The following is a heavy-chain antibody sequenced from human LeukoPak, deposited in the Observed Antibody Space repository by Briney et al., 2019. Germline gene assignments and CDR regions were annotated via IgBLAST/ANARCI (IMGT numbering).Heavy chain of an antibody. J-gene: IGHJ6*02. CDR2: IIPILGIA. D-gene: IGHD5-12*01. CDR3: ARDVATTNYYYGMDV. V-gene: IGHV1-69*04. CDR1: GGTFSSYA. Sequence: ASVKVSCKASGGTFSSYAISWVRQAPEQGLEWMGRIIPILGIANYAQKFQGRVTITADKSTSTAYMELSSLRSEDTAVYYCARDVATTNYYYGMDVWGQGTTVTVSS.